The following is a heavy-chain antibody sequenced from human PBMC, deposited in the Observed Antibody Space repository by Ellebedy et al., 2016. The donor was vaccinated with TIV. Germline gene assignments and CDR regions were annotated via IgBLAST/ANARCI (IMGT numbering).Heavy chain of an antibody. V-gene: IGHV4-34*01. D-gene: IGHD3-10*01. Sequence: SETLSLXXAVSGGSISSYYWSWIRQPPGKGLEWIGDINHNGYTNYNPSLTGRVIMSVDTSKNEFSLKVHSVTTADTAVYFCARWVYGSFIDSWGQGTLVTVSS. CDR1: GGSISSYY. J-gene: IGHJ5*01. CDR2: INHNGYT. CDR3: ARWVYGSFIDS.